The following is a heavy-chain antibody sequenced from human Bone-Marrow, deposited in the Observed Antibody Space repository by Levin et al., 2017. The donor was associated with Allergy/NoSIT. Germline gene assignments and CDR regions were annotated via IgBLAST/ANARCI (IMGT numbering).Heavy chain of an antibody. CDR3: ARDDYADFTGWV. V-gene: IGHV4-61*01. CDR2: ISSSGST. CDR1: GGSVSSDTYY. J-gene: IGHJ4*02. Sequence: SQTLSLTCTVSGGSVSSDTYYWSWIRQPPGKGLEWIGYISSSGSTYYNPSLMSRVTISVHTSKNHFSLKLTSVTPADTAVYYCARDDYADFTGWVWGQGSLVTVSS. D-gene: IGHD4-17*01.